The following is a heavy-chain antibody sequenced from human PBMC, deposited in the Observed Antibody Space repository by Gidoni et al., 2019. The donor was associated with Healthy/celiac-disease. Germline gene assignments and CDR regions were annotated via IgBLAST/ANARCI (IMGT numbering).Heavy chain of an antibody. J-gene: IGHJ6*02. CDR2: IVVGSGNT. Sequence: QMQLVQSGPEVKKPGTSVKVSCKASGFTFTSSAVQWVRQARGQRLEWIGWIVVGSGNTNYAQKFQERVTITRDMSTSTAYMELSSLRSEDTAVYYCAADGSGSYSPIGPFGYYYGMDVWGQGTTVTVSS. CDR1: GFTFTSSA. CDR3: AADGSGSYSPIGPFGYYYGMDV. D-gene: IGHD1-26*01. V-gene: IGHV1-58*01.